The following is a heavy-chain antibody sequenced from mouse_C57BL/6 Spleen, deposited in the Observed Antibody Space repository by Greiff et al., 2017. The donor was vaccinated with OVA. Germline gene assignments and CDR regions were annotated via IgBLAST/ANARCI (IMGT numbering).Heavy chain of an antibody. J-gene: IGHJ4*01. D-gene: IGHD1-1*01. Sequence: EVQLQQSGPELVKPGASVKIPCKASGYTFTDYNMDWVKQSHGKSLEWIGDINPNNGGTIYNQKFKGKATLTVDKSSSTAYMELRSLTSEDTAVYDCARWGGPLRDAMDYWGQGTSVTVSS. V-gene: IGHV1-18*01. CDR2: INPNNGGT. CDR1: GYTFTDYN. CDR3: ARWGGPLRDAMDY.